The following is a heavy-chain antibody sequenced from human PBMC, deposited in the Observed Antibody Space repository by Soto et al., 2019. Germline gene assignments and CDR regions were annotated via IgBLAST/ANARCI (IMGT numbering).Heavy chain of an antibody. CDR2: IYYSGST. CDR3: ARHWGAGRLDY. D-gene: IGHD3-16*01. Sequence: SETLSLTCTVSGGSISSYYWSWIRQPPGKGLEWIGYIYYSGSTNYNPSLKSRVTISVDTSKNQFSLKLSSVTAADTAVYYCARHWGAGRLDYWGQGTLVTVSS. V-gene: IGHV4-59*08. J-gene: IGHJ4*02. CDR1: GGSISSYY.